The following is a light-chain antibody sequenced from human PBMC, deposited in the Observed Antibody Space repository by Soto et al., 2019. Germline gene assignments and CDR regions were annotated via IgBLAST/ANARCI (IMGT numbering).Light chain of an antibody. CDR3: SSYTSSSTPHV. CDR2: DVS. Sequence: QSALTQPASVSGSPGQSITISCTGTSSDVGGYNYVSWYQQHPGKAPKLMIYDVSNRPSGVSNRFSGSKSGNTASLTISGLHAADEADYYCSSYTSSSTPHVFGTGTKLTVL. V-gene: IGLV2-14*01. J-gene: IGLJ1*01. CDR1: SSDVGGYNY.